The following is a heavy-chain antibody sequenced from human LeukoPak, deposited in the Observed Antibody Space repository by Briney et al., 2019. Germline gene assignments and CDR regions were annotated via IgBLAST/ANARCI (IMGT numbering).Heavy chain of an antibody. Sequence: SETLSLTCTVSGGSISSYYWSWIRQPPGKGLEWIGYIYYSGSTNYNPFLKSRVTISVDTSKNQFSLRLTSVTAADTAVYFCATLVSTRYYFDYWGQGTLVTVSS. J-gene: IGHJ4*02. CDR2: IYYSGST. CDR1: GGSISSYY. CDR3: ATLVSTRYYFDY. D-gene: IGHD5/OR15-5a*01. V-gene: IGHV4-59*08.